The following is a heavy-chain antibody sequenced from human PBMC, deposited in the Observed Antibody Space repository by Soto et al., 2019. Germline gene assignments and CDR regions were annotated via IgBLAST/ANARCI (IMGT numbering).Heavy chain of an antibody. CDR2: IYYSGST. CDR1: GGSISSYY. Sequence: QVQLQESGPGLVKPSETLSLTCTVSGGSISSYYWSWIRQPPGKGLEWIGYIYYSGSTNYNPSLKSRVTISVDTSKNQFSLKLSSVTAADTAVYYCARQGPVGYYYYYMDVWGKGTTVTVSS. D-gene: IGHD1-26*01. CDR3: ARQGPVGYYYYYMDV. J-gene: IGHJ6*03. V-gene: IGHV4-59*01.